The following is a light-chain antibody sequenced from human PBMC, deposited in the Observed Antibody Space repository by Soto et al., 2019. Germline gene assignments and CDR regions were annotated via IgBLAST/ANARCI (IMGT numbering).Light chain of an antibody. CDR3: QQYDYLVT. Sequence: EIVLTQSPATLSLSPGERATLSCGASQSVDSKYFSWYQQKPGQAPRLLIYGGSRRATGVPDRFSGAGSGTDFTLTISRLEPEDLAVYYCQQYDYLVTFGQGTKVDIK. CDR1: QSVDSKY. J-gene: IGKJ1*01. V-gene: IGKV3-20*01. CDR2: GGS.